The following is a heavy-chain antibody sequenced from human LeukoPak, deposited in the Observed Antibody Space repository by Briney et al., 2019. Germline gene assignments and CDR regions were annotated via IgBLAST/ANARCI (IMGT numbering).Heavy chain of an antibody. V-gene: IGHV3-33*01. Sequence: PGGSLRLSCAASGFTFSSYGMHWVRQAPGKGLEWVAVIWYDGSNKYYADSVKGRFTISRDNSKNTLYLQMNSLRAEDTAVYYCARDGGYCSSTSCPPTPYYYYYGMDVWGKGTTVTGSS. D-gene: IGHD2-2*01. J-gene: IGHJ6*04. CDR1: GFTFSSYG. CDR2: IWYDGSNK. CDR3: ARDGGYCSSTSCPPTPYYYYYGMDV.